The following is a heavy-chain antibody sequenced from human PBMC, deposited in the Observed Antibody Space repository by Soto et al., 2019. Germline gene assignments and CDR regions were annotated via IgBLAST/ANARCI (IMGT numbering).Heavy chain of an antibody. CDR1: GGNIRSGGYY. CDR3: ARESPYDSRGGIYYYYGMDV. J-gene: IGHJ6*02. D-gene: IGHD3-22*01. Sequence: TQSLTSTVSGGNIRSGGYYWSWIRQHPGKGLEWIGYIYYSGSTYYNPSLKSRVTISVDTSKNQFSLKLSSVTAADTAVYYCARESPYDSRGGIYYYYGMDVWGQGTTVTVSS. CDR2: IYYSGST. V-gene: IGHV4-31*03.